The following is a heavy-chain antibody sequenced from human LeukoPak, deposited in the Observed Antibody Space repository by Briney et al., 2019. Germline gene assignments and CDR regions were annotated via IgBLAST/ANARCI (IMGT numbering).Heavy chain of an antibody. CDR1: GGSFSGYY. J-gene: IGHJ4*02. Sequence: PSETLSLTCAVYGGSFSGYYWSWIRQPPGKGLEWIGEINHSGSTNYNPSLKSRVTISVDTSKNQFSLKLSSVTAADTAVYYCARDSLYNWNPLYFDYWGQGTLVTVSS. D-gene: IGHD1-20*01. V-gene: IGHV4-34*01. CDR3: ARDSLYNWNPLYFDY. CDR2: INHSGST.